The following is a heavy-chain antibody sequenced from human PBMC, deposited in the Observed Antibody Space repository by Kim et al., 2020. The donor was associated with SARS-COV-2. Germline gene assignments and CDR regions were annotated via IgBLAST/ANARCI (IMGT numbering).Heavy chain of an antibody. J-gene: IGHJ4*02. V-gene: IGHV4-34*01. Sequence: SETLSLTCAVYGGSFSGYYWSWIRQPPGKGLEWIGEINHSGSTNYNPSLKSRVTISVDTSKNQFSLKLSSVTAADTAVYYCARDAYSMVLFDYWGQGTLVTVSS. CDR2: INHSGST. CDR3: ARDAYSMVLFDY. CDR1: GGSFSGYY. D-gene: IGHD4-4*01.